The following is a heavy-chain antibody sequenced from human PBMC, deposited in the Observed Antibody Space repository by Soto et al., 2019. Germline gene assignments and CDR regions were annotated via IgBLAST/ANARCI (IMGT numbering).Heavy chain of an antibody. CDR2: IIPILGIA. CDR1: GGTFSSYT. V-gene: IGHV1-69*02. Sequence: SVKVSCKASGGTFSSYTISWVRQAPGQGLEWMGRIIPILGIANYAQKFQGRVTITADKSTSTAYMKLSSLRSEDTAVYYCARAHGDYNVNGYYFDYWGQGTLVTVSS. J-gene: IGHJ4*02. D-gene: IGHD4-17*01. CDR3: ARAHGDYNVNGYYFDY.